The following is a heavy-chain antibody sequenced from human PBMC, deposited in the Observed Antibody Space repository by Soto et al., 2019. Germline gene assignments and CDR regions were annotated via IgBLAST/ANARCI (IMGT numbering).Heavy chain of an antibody. Sequence: QVQLQESGPGLVKPSQTLSLTCTVSGGSISSGDYCWSWIRQPPDRGLEWIGHIYNGGSTYSNPSLPMRVTIPIDTSMTQFSRKLSSVSAADTAVYYCASGPSGDKVDYWGQGTLVTVSS. V-gene: IGHV4-30-4*01. D-gene: IGHD7-27*01. CDR3: ASGPSGDKVDY. J-gene: IGHJ4*02. CDR1: GGSISSGDYC. CDR2: IYNGGST.